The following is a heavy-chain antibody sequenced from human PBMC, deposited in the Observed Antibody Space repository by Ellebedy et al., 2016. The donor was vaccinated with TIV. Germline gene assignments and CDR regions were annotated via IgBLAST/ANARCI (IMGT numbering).Heavy chain of an antibody. CDR3: ARGVRVAYYYYGMDV. CDR2: IYTSGST. V-gene: IGHV4-61*02. CDR1: GGSISSGGYY. Sequence: SETLSLTCTVSGGSISSGGYYWSWIRQPAGKGLEWIGRIYTSGSTNYNPSLKGRLTISVDTSKNQFSLKLSSVTAAETAVYYCARGVRVAYYYYGMDVWGQGTTVTVSS. J-gene: IGHJ6*02. D-gene: IGHD2-15*01.